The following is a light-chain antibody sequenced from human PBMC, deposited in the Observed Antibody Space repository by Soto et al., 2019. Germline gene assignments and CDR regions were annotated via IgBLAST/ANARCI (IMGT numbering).Light chain of an antibody. Sequence: QAVVTQEPSRTVSPGGTVTVTCGSRTGTVTSGHFPYWFQQKPGQAPRTLIYDTNNKYSWTPARFSGSLHGGKAALTLSGARPEDEADYYCLSSYRNLVVFGGGTKLTVL. CDR3: LSSYRNLVV. J-gene: IGLJ2*01. CDR1: TGTVTSGHF. V-gene: IGLV7-46*01. CDR2: DTN.